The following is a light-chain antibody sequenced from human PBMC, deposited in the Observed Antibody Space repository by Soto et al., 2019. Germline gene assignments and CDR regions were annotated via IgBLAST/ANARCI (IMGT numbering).Light chain of an antibody. V-gene: IGKV3-20*01. CDR2: GAS. Sequence: EIVLTQSPDTLSLSQGESATLSCRASQSGSSNYLAWYQQKPGQAPRLLIYGASSRATGVPDRFSGSGSGTDFTLTISRLEPDDFAVFYCQHYYNSITLSQGTRLEIE. CDR1: QSGSSNY. CDR3: QHYYNSIT. J-gene: IGKJ5*01.